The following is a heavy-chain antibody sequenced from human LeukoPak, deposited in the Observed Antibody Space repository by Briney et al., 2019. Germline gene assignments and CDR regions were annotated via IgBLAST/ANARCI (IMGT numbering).Heavy chain of an antibody. CDR2: ISYDGSGK. Sequence: PGGSLRLSCAASEFSFSDSGMHWVRQAPGKGLEWVAVISYDGSGKYYAGSVKGRFTISRNNAKNSLYLQMNSLRAEDTAVYYCARGAYYDSSGYAFDIWGQGTMVTVSS. CDR1: EFSFSDSG. D-gene: IGHD3-22*01. V-gene: IGHV3-33*05. J-gene: IGHJ3*02. CDR3: ARGAYYDSSGYAFDI.